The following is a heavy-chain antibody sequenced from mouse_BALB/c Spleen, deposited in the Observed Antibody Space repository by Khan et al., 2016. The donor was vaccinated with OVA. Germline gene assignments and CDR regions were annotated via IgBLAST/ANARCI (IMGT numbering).Heavy chain of an antibody. V-gene: IGHV3-2*02. CDR3: ARGNYYGYYFDY. CDR2: ISYSGVT. Sequence: QLEESGPGLVKPSQSLSLTCTVTGYSITSGYAWNWIRQFPGNKLEWMGYISYSGVTSYTPSLKSRFSITRDTSKHQFFLQLNSVTTEDTATYYCARGNYYGYYFDYWGQGTTLTVSS. J-gene: IGHJ2*01. CDR1: GYSITSGYA. D-gene: IGHD1-1*01.